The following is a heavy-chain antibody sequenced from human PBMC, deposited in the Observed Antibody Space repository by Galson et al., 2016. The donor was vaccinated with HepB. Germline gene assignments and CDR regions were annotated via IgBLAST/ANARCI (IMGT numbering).Heavy chain of an antibody. Sequence: QSGAEVKKPGESLRISCKGSGYRFTNYWINWVHQMPGKGLEWMGRIDLSDSYTNYSPSFQGHVTISADRSSSSVYLQWSSLKASDTGLYYCARLDCSGGSCYNAYFDYWGHGTLVTVSS. CDR2: IDLSDSYT. D-gene: IGHD2-15*01. V-gene: IGHV5-10-1*01. CDR3: ARLDCSGGSCYNAYFDY. J-gene: IGHJ4*01. CDR1: GYRFTNYW.